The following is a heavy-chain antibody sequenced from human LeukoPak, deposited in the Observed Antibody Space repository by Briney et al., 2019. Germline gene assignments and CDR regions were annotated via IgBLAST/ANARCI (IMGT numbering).Heavy chain of an antibody. Sequence: PGGSLRLSCAASGFTLSDYSMTWVRQAPGQGLEWISFLTSGGVSAFYADSVRGRFTVSRDDARNSLSLYMNTLRADDTAVYYCASSLNTVMVSPYYPEYWGPGTLVTVSS. CDR3: ASSLNTVMVSPYYPEY. CDR2: LTSGGVSA. CDR1: GFTLSDYS. D-gene: IGHD5-18*01. J-gene: IGHJ4*02. V-gene: IGHV3-11*04.